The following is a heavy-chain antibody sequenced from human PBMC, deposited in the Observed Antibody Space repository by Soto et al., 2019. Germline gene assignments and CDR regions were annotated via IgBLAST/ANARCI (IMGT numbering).Heavy chain of an antibody. J-gene: IGHJ4*02. V-gene: IGHV4-59*08. CDR1: GGSISSYY. Sequence: PSETLSLTCTVSGGSISSYYWSWIRQPPGKGLEWIGYIYYSGSTNYNPSLKSRVTISVDTSKNQFSLKLSSVTATDTAVYYCAGGYYDSSGYWDWGQGTLVTVSS. CDR3: AGGYYDSSGYWD. CDR2: IYYSGST. D-gene: IGHD3-22*01.